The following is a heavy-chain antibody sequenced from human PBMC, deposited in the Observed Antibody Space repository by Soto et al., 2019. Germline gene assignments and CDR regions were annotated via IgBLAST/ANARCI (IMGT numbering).Heavy chain of an antibody. CDR1: GFSFSDSW. J-gene: IGHJ6*02. D-gene: IGHD3-16*01. V-gene: IGHV3-7*01. CDR3: ASLGRHG. CDR2: INHGGSEK. Sequence: PGGTLRLSCVASGFSFSDSWMDWIRQAPGKGPEWVANINHGGSEKNYVDSVKGRFTISRDNAKNSLFLQMNNLRAEDTGVYYCASLGRHGWGQGTTVTVSS.